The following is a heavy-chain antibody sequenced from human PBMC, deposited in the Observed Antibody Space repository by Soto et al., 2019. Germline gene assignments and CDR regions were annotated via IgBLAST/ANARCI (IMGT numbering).Heavy chain of an antibody. CDR3: ARELPPAPGSFREDALDI. D-gene: IGHD6-13*01. J-gene: IGHJ3*02. CDR2: IIPIFGTT. CDR1: GGTFSNYA. V-gene: IGHV1-69*15. Sequence: QVQLVQSGAELKKPGSSVKVSCQASGGTFSNYAISWVRQAPGQGLEWMGKIIPIFGTTNYAQNFRGRVTITADEYTTTASMEVSSLRSDDTSLYYCARELPPAPGSFREDALDIWGQGTMITVSS.